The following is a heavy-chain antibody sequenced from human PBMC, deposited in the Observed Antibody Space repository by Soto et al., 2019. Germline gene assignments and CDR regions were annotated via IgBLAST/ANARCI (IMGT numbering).Heavy chain of an antibody. D-gene: IGHD2-8*01. Sequence: EVQLVESGGGLVQRGGSLRLSCAASGFTVSSNYMSWVRQAPGKGLEWVSVIYSGGSTYYADSVKGRFTISRHNSKNTLYLQMNSLRAEDTAVYYCARDALLGYCTNGVCYRYYMDVWGKGTTVTVSS. CDR3: ARDALLGYCTNGVCYRYYMDV. CDR2: IYSGGST. V-gene: IGHV3-53*04. J-gene: IGHJ6*03. CDR1: GFTVSSNY.